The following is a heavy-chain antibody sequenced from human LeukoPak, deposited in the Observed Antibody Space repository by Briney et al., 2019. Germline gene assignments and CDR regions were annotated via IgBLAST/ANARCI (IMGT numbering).Heavy chain of an antibody. V-gene: IGHV4-59*01. CDR2: IYYSGST. J-gene: IGHJ4*02. CDR3: ARGGDVDTAMGHFDY. Sequence: PSETLSLTCTVSGGSISSYYWGWIRQPPGKGLEWIGYIYYSGSTNYNPSLKSRVTISVDTSKNQFSLKLSSVTAADTAVYYCARGGDVDTAMGHFDYWGQGTLVTVSS. CDR1: GGSISSYY. D-gene: IGHD5-18*01.